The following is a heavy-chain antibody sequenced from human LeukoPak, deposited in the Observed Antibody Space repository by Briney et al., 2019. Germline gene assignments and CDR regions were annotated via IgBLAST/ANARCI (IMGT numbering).Heavy chain of an antibody. D-gene: IGHD3-3*01. CDR2: IYYSGST. V-gene: IGHV4-59*01. CDR3: ASYPYDFWSGYRYFDY. J-gene: IGHJ4*02. Sequence: SETLSLTCTVSGGSISSYYWSWIRQPPGKGLEWIGYIYYSGSTNYNPSLKSRVTISVDTSKNQFSLKLSSVTAADTAVYYCASYPYDFWSGYRYFDYWGPGTLVTVSS. CDR1: GGSISSYY.